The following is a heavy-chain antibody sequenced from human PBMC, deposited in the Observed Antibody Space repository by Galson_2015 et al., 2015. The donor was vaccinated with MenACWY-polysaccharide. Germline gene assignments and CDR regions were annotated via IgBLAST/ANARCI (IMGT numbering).Heavy chain of an antibody. CDR3: VKAHETSGWNRGPGY. J-gene: IGHJ4*02. D-gene: IGHD1-1*01. V-gene: IGHV3-23*01. CDR1: GFTFTSYT. Sequence: SLRLSCAASGFTFTSYTMSWIRQAPGKGPEWVTVISLDGRNTYYADPVKGRFTISRDNSKNTLYLQMHDLRAEDTAVYYCVKAHETSGWNRGPGYWGQGTLVPVSS. CDR2: ISLDGRNT.